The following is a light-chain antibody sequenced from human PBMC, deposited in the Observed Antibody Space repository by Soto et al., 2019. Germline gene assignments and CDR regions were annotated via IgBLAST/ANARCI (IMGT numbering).Light chain of an antibody. CDR1: QSLLHSNGYNY. CDR2: LGS. Sequence: ASISCRSSQSLLHSNGYNYLDWYLQKPGQSPQLLIYLGSNRASGVPDRFSGSGSGTDFTLKISRVEAEDVGVYYCMQPLQSWTFGQGTKVDIK. J-gene: IGKJ1*01. V-gene: IGKV2-28*01. CDR3: MQPLQSWT.